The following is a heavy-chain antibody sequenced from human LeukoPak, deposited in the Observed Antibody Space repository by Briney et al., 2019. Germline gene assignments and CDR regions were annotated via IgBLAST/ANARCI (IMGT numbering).Heavy chain of an antibody. J-gene: IGHJ4*02. CDR2: IYYSGST. V-gene: IGHV4-59*01. Sequence: KPSETLSLTCTVSADSLSNYYSSWIRQSPGKGLEWIGYIYYSGSTNYNPSLKSRVTISLDASKNQFSKKLSPVTAADTAVYYCARGLDYDSSGYKRGHFDYWGQGTLVTVSS. CDR1: ADSLSNYY. CDR3: ARGLDYDSSGYKRGHFDY. D-gene: IGHD3-22*01.